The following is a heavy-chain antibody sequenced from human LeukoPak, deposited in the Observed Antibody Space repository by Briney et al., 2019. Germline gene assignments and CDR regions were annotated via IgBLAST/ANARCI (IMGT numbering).Heavy chain of an antibody. D-gene: IGHD1/OR15-1a*01. CDR1: GGSINSGGYS. CDR3: ARRIANRNWFDP. Sequence: SQTLSLTCAVSGGSINSGGYSWSWIRQPPGKGLEWIGYIYHSGSTYYNPSLKSRVTISVDTSNNQFSLMLSSVTAADTAVYYCARRIANRNWFDPWGQGTLVTVSS. V-gene: IGHV4-30-2*03. CDR2: IYHSGST. J-gene: IGHJ5*02.